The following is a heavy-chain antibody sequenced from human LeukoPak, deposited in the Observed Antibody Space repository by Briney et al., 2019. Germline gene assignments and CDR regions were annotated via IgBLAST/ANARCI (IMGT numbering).Heavy chain of an antibody. Sequence: ASVKVSCKASGYIFTGHYMHWVRQAPGQGLQWMGWINPSSGAANYAQKFQGRVTMTRDTSISTAYMDLSRLKYGDTAVYYCARASTELMWELLHYWGQGTLVTVSS. CDR3: ARASTELMWELLHY. J-gene: IGHJ4*02. V-gene: IGHV1-2*02. CDR2: INPSSGAA. CDR1: GYIFTGHY. D-gene: IGHD1-26*01.